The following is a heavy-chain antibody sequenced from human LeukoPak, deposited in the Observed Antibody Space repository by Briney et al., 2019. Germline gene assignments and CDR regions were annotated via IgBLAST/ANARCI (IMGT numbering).Heavy chain of an antibody. D-gene: IGHD5-18*01. V-gene: IGHV4-59*08. CDR2: IYYSGST. CDR3: ARLRGYSYAH. J-gene: IGHJ4*02. Sequence: SETLSLTCTVSGGSISSYYWSWIRQPPGKGLEWIGYIYYSGSTNHNPSLKSRVTISVDTSKNQFSLKLGSVTAADTAVYYCARLRGYSYAHWGQGTLVTVSS. CDR1: GGSISSYY.